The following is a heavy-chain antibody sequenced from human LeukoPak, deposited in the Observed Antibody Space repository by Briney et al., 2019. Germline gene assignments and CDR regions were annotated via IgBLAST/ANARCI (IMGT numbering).Heavy chain of an antibody. J-gene: IGHJ6*02. V-gene: IGHV1-69*01. Sequence: GASVKVSCKASGGTFSSYGISWVRQAPGQGLEWMGGIIPIFGTANYAQKFQGRVTITADESTSTAYVELSSLRSEDTAVYYCARANGDYSWSGGMDVWGQGTTVTVS. D-gene: IGHD4-17*01. CDR3: ARANGDYSWSGGMDV. CDR1: GGTFSSYG. CDR2: IIPIFGTA.